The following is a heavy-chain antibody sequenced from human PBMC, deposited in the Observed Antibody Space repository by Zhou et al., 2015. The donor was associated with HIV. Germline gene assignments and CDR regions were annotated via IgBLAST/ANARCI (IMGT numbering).Heavy chain of an antibody. J-gene: IGHJ4*02. CDR2: ISYDGNNK. D-gene: IGHD1-26*01. Sequence: QVQLVESGGGVVQPGRSLRLSCAASRFTFSRFSMHWVRQAPGKGLEWVAVISYDGNNKYYADSVKGRFTISRDNSKKTLYLQMNSLRAEDTAVYYCARGRELLQGGYFDYWGQGTLVTVSS. V-gene: IGHV3-30-3*01. CDR3: ARGRELLQGGYFDY. CDR1: RFTFSRFS.